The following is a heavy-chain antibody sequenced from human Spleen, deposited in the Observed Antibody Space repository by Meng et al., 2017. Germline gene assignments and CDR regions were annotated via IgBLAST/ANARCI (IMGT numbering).Heavy chain of an antibody. V-gene: IGHV3-15*01. Sequence: GESLKISCAASGFTFSNAWMSWVRQAPGKGLEWVGRIKSKTDGGATDYAAPVKGRFTISRDDSKNTLDLQMNSLKTEDTAVYYCTTDLPFTEGGVITTWGQGTLVTVSS. CDR1: GFTFSNAW. CDR2: IKSKTDGGAT. D-gene: IGHD3-16*02. CDR3: TTDLPFTEGGVITT. J-gene: IGHJ5*02.